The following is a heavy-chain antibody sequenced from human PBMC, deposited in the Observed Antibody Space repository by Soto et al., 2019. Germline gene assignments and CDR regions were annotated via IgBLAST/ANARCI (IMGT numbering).Heavy chain of an antibody. V-gene: IGHV1-2*04. Sequence: GASVKGSCKASGYTFTRYYMDWVRQAPGQGLEWMGWINPNSGGINYAQKFQGWVTMTRDTSISTAYMELSRLRSDDTAVYYCASICSGGSCYPDAFDIWGQGTMVTVSS. D-gene: IGHD2-15*01. J-gene: IGHJ3*02. CDR1: GYTFTRYY. CDR2: INPNSGGI. CDR3: ASICSGGSCYPDAFDI.